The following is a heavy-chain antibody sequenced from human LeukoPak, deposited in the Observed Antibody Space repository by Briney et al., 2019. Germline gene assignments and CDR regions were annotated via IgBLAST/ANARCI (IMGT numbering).Heavy chain of an antibody. V-gene: IGHV1-18*01. Sequence: ASVKVSCKASGYTFTGHYLHWVRQAPGQGLEWMGWISAYNGNTNYAQKLQGRVTMTTDTSTSTAYMELRSLRSDDTAVYYCARGNYDSSGYYFHFDYWGQGTLVTVSS. CDR3: ARGNYDSSGYYFHFDY. D-gene: IGHD3-22*01. CDR1: GYTFTGHY. CDR2: ISAYNGNT. J-gene: IGHJ4*02.